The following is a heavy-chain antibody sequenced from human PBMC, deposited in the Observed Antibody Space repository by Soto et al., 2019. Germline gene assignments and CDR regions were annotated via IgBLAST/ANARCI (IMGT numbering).Heavy chain of an antibody. V-gene: IGHV1-24*01. CDR2: FDPEDSET. CDR3: AIPNYYGSGSPYGMDV. D-gene: IGHD3-10*01. CDR1: GYTLTELS. Sequence: ASVKVSCKVSGYTLTELSMHWVRQAPGKGLEWMGGFDPEDSETIYAQKFQGRVTMTEDTSTDTAYMELSSLRSEDTAVYYCAIPNYYGSGSPYGMDVWGQGTTVTVSS. J-gene: IGHJ6*02.